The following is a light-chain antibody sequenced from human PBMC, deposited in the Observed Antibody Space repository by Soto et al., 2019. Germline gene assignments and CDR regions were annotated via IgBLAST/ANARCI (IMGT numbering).Light chain of an antibody. V-gene: IGLV1-40*01. CDR2: DNN. CDR1: SSNIGAVYD. J-gene: IGLJ1*01. Sequence: QSVLTQPPSVSGAPGQRVTISCTGSSSNIGAVYDVHWYQQLPGTVPKLLIYDNNNRPSGVPDRFSGSKSGTSASLAITGLQAEGEADYYCQSYDSSLSGYVFGTGTKVTVL. CDR3: QSYDSSLSGYV.